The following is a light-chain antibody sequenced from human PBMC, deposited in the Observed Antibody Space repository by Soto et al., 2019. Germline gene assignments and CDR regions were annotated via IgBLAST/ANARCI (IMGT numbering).Light chain of an antibody. CDR1: QSVSSSY. V-gene: IGKV3-20*01. Sequence: EIVWTQSPGTLSLSPGERATLSCRASQSVSSSYLAWYQQKPGQAPRLLIYGASSRATGIPDRFSGSGSGTDFTLTISRLETEDFAVYYCPQYGSSLRTFGQGTNVEIK. CDR3: PQYGSSLRT. J-gene: IGKJ1*01. CDR2: GAS.